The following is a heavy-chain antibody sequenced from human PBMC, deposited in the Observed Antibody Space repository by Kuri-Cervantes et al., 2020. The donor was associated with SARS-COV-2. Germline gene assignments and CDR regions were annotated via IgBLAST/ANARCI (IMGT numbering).Heavy chain of an antibody. CDR3: AKDPFYDFWSGRYYDY. D-gene: IGHD3-3*01. CDR2: ISYDGSNK. J-gene: IGHJ4*02. Sequence: GESLKISCAASGFTFSSYAMHWVRQAPGKGLEWVAVISYDGSNKYYADSVKGRFTISRDNSKNTLYLQMNSLRAEDTAVYYCAKDPFYDFWSGRYYDYWGQGTLVTVSS. V-gene: IGHV3-30*04. CDR1: GFTFSSYA.